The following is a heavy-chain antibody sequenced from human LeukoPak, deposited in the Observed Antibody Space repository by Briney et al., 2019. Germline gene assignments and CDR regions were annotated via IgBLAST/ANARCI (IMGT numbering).Heavy chain of an antibody. V-gene: IGHV4-4*07. CDR2: IQTSGSP. CDR3: ATNYTAVSAFDS. D-gene: IGHD6-19*01. CDR1: GGSINSYY. J-gene: IGHJ4*02. Sequence: PSETLSLTCTVSGGSINSYYWNWVRQPAGKGLEWIGHIQTSGSPKYNPSLKSRVTMSIDTSKNQFSLNLYSVTAADTAVYYCATNYTAVSAFDSWGQGTLVTVSS.